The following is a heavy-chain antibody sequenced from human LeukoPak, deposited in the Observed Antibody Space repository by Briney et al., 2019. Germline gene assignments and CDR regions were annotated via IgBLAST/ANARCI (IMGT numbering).Heavy chain of an antibody. CDR2: INWNGGST. CDR3: ARDFGRRAYYYYYYMDV. D-gene: IGHD2-15*01. J-gene: IGHJ6*03. Sequence: GGSLRLSCAASGFTFDDYGMSWVRQPPGKGLEWVSGINWNGGSTGYADSVKGRFTISRDNAKNSLYPQMNSLRAEDTALYYCARDFGRRAYYYYYYMDVWGKGTTVTVSS. CDR1: GFTFDDYG. V-gene: IGHV3-20*04.